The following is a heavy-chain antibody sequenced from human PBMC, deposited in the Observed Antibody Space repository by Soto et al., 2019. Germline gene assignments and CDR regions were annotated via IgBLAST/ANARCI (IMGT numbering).Heavy chain of an antibody. J-gene: IGHJ4*02. Sequence: GGSLRLSCAASGFTFSSYAMSCVRQAPGKGLEYVSGVRGNGDPPFYADSVKGRFTISRDNSKNTLYLQMSSLSADDTAVYYCVKSRGGNNFDFFDWGQGAPVTVYS. CDR2: VRGNGDPP. D-gene: IGHD3-3*01. V-gene: IGHV3-64D*06. CDR3: VKSRGGNNFDFFD. CDR1: GFTFSSYA.